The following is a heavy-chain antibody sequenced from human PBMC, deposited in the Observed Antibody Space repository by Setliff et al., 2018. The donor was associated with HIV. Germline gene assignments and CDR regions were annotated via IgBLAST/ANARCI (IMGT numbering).Heavy chain of an antibody. CDR1: GGSFSGYY. CDR3: ARQAWHSGRNGYFVDY. D-gene: IGHD2-15*01. J-gene: IGHJ4*02. CDR2: IYQTGSI. V-gene: IGHV4-34*01. Sequence: PSETLSLTCAVYGGSFSGYYWSWIRQPPGKGLEWIATIYQTGSIYYNPSLQNRVTLLLDMSKNQFSLKLSSVTAADTAVYYCARQAWHSGRNGYFVDYWGQGTLVTVSS.